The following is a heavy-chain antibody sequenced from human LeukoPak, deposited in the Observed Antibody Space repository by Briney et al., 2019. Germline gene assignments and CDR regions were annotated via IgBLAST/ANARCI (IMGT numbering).Heavy chain of an antibody. V-gene: IGHV3-66*01. CDR2: IYSGGNT. CDR3: ARAFQYGSGSYPYSL. D-gene: IGHD3-10*01. CDR1: GFTFSNND. Sequence: PGGSLRLSCAASGFTFSNNDMCWVRQAPGKGLEWVTVIYSGGNTNYADSVKGRFIISRDNLKNTLFLQMNSLRAEDTAVYYCARAFQYGSGSYPYSLWGQGTLVTVSS. J-gene: IGHJ4*02.